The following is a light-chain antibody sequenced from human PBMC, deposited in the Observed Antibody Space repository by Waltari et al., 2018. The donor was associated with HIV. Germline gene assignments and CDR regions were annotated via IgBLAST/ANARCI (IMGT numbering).Light chain of an antibody. CDR1: QGISSS. Sequence: DIQLTQSQSFLSASVGDRVTIICLASQGISSSLAWYQQKPGKAPNLLIYSASTLQSGVPVRFSGGGSGTEFTLAISNLQPEDVATYYCQQLNTYPPIFGRGTKVDIK. CDR2: SAS. J-gene: IGKJ4*01. V-gene: IGKV1-9*01. CDR3: QQLNTYPPI.